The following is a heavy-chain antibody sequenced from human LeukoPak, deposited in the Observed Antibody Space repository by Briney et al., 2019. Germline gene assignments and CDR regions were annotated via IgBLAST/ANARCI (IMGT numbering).Heavy chain of an antibody. CDR1: GYTFTNHG. CDR2: ISAYNGNT. Sequence: GASVKVSCRASGYTFTNHGINWVRQAPGQGLEWMDWISAYNGNTDYAQKFQGRVTMTTHTPTRTVYMELRNLRSDDTAVYYCARDLRSVWIATTGANYFDPWGQGTLIIVSS. CDR3: ARDLRSVWIATTGANYFDP. V-gene: IGHV1-18*04. D-gene: IGHD1-1*01. J-gene: IGHJ5*02.